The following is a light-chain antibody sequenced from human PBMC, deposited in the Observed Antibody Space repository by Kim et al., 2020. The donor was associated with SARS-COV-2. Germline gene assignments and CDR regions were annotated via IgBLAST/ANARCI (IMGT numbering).Light chain of an antibody. CDR3: QVWNSSSDDYV. V-gene: IGLV3-21*04. CDR1: IGGSKS. J-gene: IGLJ1*01. CDR2: YDT. Sequence: KTSRIACGRNIGGSKSVYWSKHKPGKAPVLMIYYDTERPSGIPERFSGSNSGNTASLTISRVEAGDEADYYCQVWNSSSDDYVFGTGTKVTVL.